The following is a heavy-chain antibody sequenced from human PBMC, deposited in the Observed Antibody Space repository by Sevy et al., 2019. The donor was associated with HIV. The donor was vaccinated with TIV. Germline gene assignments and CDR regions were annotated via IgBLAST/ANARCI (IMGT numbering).Heavy chain of an antibody. V-gene: IGHV4-39*01. CDR1: GGSISSSSYY. CDR2: IYYSGST. CDR3: AGFTLPYDFWSGYSSDAFDI. Sequence: SETLSLTYTVSGGSISSSSYYWGWIRQPPGKGLEWIGSIYYSGSTYYNPSLKSRVTISVDTSKNQFSLKLSSVTAADTAVYYCAGFTLPYDFWSGYSSDAFDIWGQGTMVTVSS. J-gene: IGHJ3*02. D-gene: IGHD3-3*01.